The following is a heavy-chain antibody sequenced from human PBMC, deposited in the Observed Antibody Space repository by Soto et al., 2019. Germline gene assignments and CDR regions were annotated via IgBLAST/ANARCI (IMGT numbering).Heavy chain of an antibody. CDR2: ITDSNTGT. CDR3: AKGLINGRWYAED. V-gene: IGHV3-23*01. CDR1: GFTFSRCV. Sequence: EVHLLESGGGLVHPGASLRLSCGASGFTFSRCVMTWVRQAPGKGLEWVSTITDSNTGTFYADSVKGRFTISRDNSKNTMYLQMNNLRLEDTGVYYCAKGLINGRWYAEDWGQGTLVTVSS. J-gene: IGHJ4*02. D-gene: IGHD6-13*01.